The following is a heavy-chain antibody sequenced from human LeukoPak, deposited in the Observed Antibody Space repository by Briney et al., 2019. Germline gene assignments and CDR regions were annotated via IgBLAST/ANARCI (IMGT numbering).Heavy chain of an antibody. J-gene: IGHJ6*03. CDR3: ARLGYCSSTSCPYYYYYMDV. D-gene: IGHD2-2*01. CDR1: GFTFDDYG. Sequence: GGSLRLSCAASGFTFDDYGMSWVRQAPGKGLEWVSGINWNGGSTGYADSVKGRFTISRDNAKNSLYLQMNGLRAEDTALYYCARLGYCSSTSCPYYYYYMDVWGKGTTVTVSS. V-gene: IGHV3-20*04. CDR2: INWNGGST.